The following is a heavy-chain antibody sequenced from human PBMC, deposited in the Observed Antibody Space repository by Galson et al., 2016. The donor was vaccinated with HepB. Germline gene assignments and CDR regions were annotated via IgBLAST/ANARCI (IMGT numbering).Heavy chain of an antibody. D-gene: IGHD3-22*01. V-gene: IGHV5-10-1*01. CDR3: ARAYHYGSSAYYYGHFDY. CDR2: IDPSDSYI. Sequence: QSGAEVKKPGEPLRISCKGSGYRFTSYWISWVRQMPGKGLEWMGRIDPSDSYINYSPSFQGLVTISADKSISTAYLQWSSLKASDTAMYYCARAYHYGSSAYYYGHFDYWGQGTLVTVSS. CDR1: GYRFTSYW. J-gene: IGHJ4*02.